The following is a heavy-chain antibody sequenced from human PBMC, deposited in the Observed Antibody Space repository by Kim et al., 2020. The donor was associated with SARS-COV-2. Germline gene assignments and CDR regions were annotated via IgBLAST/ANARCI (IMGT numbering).Heavy chain of an antibody. J-gene: IGHJ6*02. V-gene: IGHV3-7*01. CDR3: ARFCTSDVRHVGDGMDV. D-gene: IGHD2-8*01. Sequence: GGSLRLSCAASGFTSSIYWMTWVRQAPGKGLEWVANVQKAGSAEYYGASVEGRFSISRDNDKNSVYLQMNSLRADDTAVYYCARFCTSDVRHVGDGMDVWGQGTTVTVSS. CDR1: GFTSSIYW. CDR2: VQKAGSAE.